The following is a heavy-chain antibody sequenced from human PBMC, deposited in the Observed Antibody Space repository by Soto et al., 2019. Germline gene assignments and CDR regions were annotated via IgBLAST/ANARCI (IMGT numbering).Heavy chain of an antibody. D-gene: IGHD3-10*01. CDR2: IRSKANSYAT. CDR3: TSYTYYYVSGRGSNYRAV. J-gene: IGHJ6*03. Sequence: EVQLVESGGGLVQPGGSLKLSCAASGFTFSGSAMHWVRQASGKGLEWVGRIRSKANSYATAYAASVKGRFTISRDDSKNTAYRQMNSLKTEEPALNYCTSYTYYYVSGRGSNYRAVWGKGPTVPAS. V-gene: IGHV3-73*01. CDR1: GFTFSGSA.